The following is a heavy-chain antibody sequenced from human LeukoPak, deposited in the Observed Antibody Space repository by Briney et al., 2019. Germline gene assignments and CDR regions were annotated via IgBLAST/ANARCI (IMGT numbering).Heavy chain of an antibody. CDR2: IYYSGST. V-gene: IGHV4-59*01. CDR1: GGSISSYC. J-gene: IGHJ5*02. Sequence: SETLSLTCTVSGGSISSYCWSWIRQPPGKGLEWIGYIYYSGSTNYNPSLKSRVTISVDTSKNQFSLKLSSVTAADTAVYYCARVKLERGKSIWFDPWGQGTLVTVSS. D-gene: IGHD1-1*01. CDR3: ARVKLERGKSIWFDP.